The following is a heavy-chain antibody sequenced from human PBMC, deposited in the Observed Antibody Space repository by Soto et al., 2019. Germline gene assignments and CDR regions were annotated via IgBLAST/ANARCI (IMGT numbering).Heavy chain of an antibody. CDR3: ATWASSSHDTYYYYGMDV. CDR2: IYPGDSDT. CDR1: GYSFTSYW. V-gene: IGHV5-51*01. Sequence: GESLKISCKGSGYSFTSYWIGWVRQMPGKGLEWMGIIYPGDSDTRYSPSFQGQVTISADKSISTAYLQWSSLKASDTAMYYCATWASSSHDTYYYYGMDVWGQGTTVTVSS. D-gene: IGHD6-6*01. J-gene: IGHJ6*02.